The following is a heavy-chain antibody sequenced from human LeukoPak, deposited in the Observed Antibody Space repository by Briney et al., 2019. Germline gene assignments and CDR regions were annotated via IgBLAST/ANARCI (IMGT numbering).Heavy chain of an antibody. V-gene: IGHV1-8*01. D-gene: IGHD6-19*01. CDR1: GYTFTSYD. Sequence: ASVKVSCKASGYTFTSYDINWVRQATGQGLEWMGWMNPNSGNTRYAQKFQGRVTMTRNTSISTAYMELSRLRSEDTAVYYCASQVSGWAFDIWGQGTMVTVSS. CDR3: ASQVSGWAFDI. J-gene: IGHJ3*02. CDR2: MNPNSGNT.